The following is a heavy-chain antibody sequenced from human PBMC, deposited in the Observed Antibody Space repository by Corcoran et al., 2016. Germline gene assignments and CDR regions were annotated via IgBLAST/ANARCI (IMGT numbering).Heavy chain of an antibody. CDR1: GGSFSGYY. CDR3: ARGRWGYSYGSGCVFDP. V-gene: IGHV4-34*01. J-gene: IGHJ5*02. CDR2: INHSGST. D-gene: IGHD5-18*01. Sequence: QVQLQQWGAGLMKPSENLSLTCAVYGGSFSGYYWSWIRQPPGKGLEWIGEINHSGSTHYNPSLKSRCAISVDTSKNQFSLKVSSVTAADTAVEYWARGRWGYSYGSGCVFDPWGQVTLVTVSS.